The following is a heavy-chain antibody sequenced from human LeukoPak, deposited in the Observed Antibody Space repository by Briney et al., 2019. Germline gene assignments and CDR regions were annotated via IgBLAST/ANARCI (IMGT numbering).Heavy chain of an antibody. V-gene: IGHV3-30*04. J-gene: IGHJ4*02. CDR2: ISYDGSNK. Sequence: PGGSLRLSCAASGFTFSSYAMHWVRQAPGKGLEWVAVISYDGSNKYYADSVKGRFTISRDNSKNTLYLQMNSLRAEDTPVYYCARWADYWGQGTLVTVSS. CDR3: ARWADY. CDR1: GFTFSSYA.